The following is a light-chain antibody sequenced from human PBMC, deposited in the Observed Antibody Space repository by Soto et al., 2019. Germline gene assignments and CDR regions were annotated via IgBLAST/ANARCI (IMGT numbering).Light chain of an antibody. J-gene: IGKJ3*01. Sequence: EIVLTQSPATLSLSPGERATLSCRASQSLSNFLAWYQQKPGQAPRLLIYDASNRATGIPVRFSGSGSGTDFTLTISSLEPEDFAVYYCQQRSNLLTFGPGTTVDIK. CDR2: DAS. CDR3: QQRSNLLT. V-gene: IGKV3-11*01. CDR1: QSLSNF.